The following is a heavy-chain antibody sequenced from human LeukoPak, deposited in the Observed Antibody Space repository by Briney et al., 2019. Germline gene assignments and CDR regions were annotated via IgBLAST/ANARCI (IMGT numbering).Heavy chain of an antibody. CDR3: AKLGWLQLRNYDY. D-gene: IGHD5-24*01. CDR2: ISGSGGST. J-gene: IGHJ4*02. CDR1: GFTFSSYA. V-gene: IGHV3-23*01. Sequence: GSLRLSCAASGFTFSSYAMSWVRQAPGKGLEWVSAISGSGGSTYYADSVKRRFTISRDNSKNTLYLQMNSLRAEDTAVYYCAKLGWLQLRNYDYWGQGTLVTVSS.